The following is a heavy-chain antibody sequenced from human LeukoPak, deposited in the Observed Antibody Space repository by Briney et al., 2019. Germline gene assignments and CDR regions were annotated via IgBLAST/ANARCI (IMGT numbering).Heavy chain of an antibody. D-gene: IGHD2-2*01. Sequence: ASVKVSCKASGYTFTGYYMHWVRQAPGQGLEWMGWINPNSGGTNYAQKFQGRVTVTRDTSISTAYMELSRLRSDDTAVYYCARDAVNIVVVPAATIVYYGMDVWGQGTTVTVSS. V-gene: IGHV1-2*02. CDR2: INPNSGGT. J-gene: IGHJ6*02. CDR1: GYTFTGYY. CDR3: ARDAVNIVVVPAATIVYYGMDV.